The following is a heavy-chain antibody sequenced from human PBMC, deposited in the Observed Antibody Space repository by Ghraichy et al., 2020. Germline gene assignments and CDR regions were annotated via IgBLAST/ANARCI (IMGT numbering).Heavy chain of an antibody. Sequence: GGSLRLSCAASGFTFSSYWMSWVRQAPGKGLEWVANIKQDGSEKYYVDSVKGRFTISRDNAKNSLYLQMNSLRAEDTAVYYCAREGYYDYVWVKTAIDYWGQGTLVTVSS. D-gene: IGHD3-16*01. CDR2: IKQDGSEK. J-gene: IGHJ4*02. V-gene: IGHV3-7*03. CDR1: GFTFSSYW. CDR3: AREGYYDYVWVKTAIDY.